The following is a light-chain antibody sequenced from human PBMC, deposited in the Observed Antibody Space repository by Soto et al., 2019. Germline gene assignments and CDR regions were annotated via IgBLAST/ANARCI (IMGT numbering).Light chain of an antibody. Sequence: DIVLTQSPDTLSLSPGERATLSCRASQSVSSNYLAWYQQKPGQAPRLLIYGASTRATGIPDRFSGSGSGTDFTLTISRLEPEVFAVYYCQQYGSSSYTFGQGTRLEIK. V-gene: IGKV3-20*01. CDR2: GAS. CDR1: QSVSSNY. J-gene: IGKJ2*01. CDR3: QQYGSSSYT.